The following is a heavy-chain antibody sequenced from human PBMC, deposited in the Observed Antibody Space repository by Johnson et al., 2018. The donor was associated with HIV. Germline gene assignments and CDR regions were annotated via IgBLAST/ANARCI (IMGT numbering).Heavy chain of an antibody. CDR3: ARDGYSSGWYGNDAFDI. Sequence: VQLVESGGGLIQPGGSLRLSCAASGFTVSSNYMSWVRQAPGKGLEWVSVIYSGGSTYYADSVKGRFTISRDNAKNSLYLQMNSLRAEDTAVYYCARDGYSSGWYGNDAFDIWGQGTMVTVSS. J-gene: IGHJ3*02. D-gene: IGHD6-19*01. V-gene: IGHV3-53*01. CDR2: IYSGGST. CDR1: GFTVSSNY.